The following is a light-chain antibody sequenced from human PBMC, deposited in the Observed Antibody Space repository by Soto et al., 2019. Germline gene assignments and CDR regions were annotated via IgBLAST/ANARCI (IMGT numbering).Light chain of an antibody. J-gene: IGKJ5*01. V-gene: IGKV3-20*01. CDR1: QSVRSSH. Sequence: EIVLTQSPGTLSLSPGERATLSCRTSQSVRSSHLAWYQQKPGQAPRLLIYGASSRATGIPDRFSGSGSGTDFTLTISRLEPEDFAVYFCQHYGSSLITFGQGTRLEIK. CDR3: QHYGSSLIT. CDR2: GAS.